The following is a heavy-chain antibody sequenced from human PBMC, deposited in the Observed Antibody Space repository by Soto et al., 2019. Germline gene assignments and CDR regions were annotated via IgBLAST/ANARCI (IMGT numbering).Heavy chain of an antibody. CDR1: GGTFSSYA. J-gene: IGHJ4*02. CDR2: IIPIFGTA. CDR3: ARANMIVVVASFDY. Sequence: SVKVSCKASGGTFSSYAISWVRQAPGQGLEWMGGIIPIFGTANYAQKFQGRVTITADESTSTAYMGLSSLRSEDTAVYYCARANMIVVVASFDYWGQGTLVTVSS. V-gene: IGHV1-69*13. D-gene: IGHD3-22*01.